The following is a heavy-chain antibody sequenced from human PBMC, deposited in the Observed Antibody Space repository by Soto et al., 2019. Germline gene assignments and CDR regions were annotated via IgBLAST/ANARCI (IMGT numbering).Heavy chain of an antibody. CDR2: MNPNNGYT. J-gene: IGHJ4*02. CDR1: GYTFTSYD. D-gene: IGHD6-19*01. Sequence: QVQLVQSGAEVKKPGASVKVSCKTSGYTFTSYDIHWVRQATGQGLEWMGWMNPNNGYTDYAQKCQGRVNMTRDTSLSTAYMELSSLTSDDTAVYYCARGRGWRDYWGQGTLVTVSS. CDR3: ARGRGWRDY. V-gene: IGHV1-8*01.